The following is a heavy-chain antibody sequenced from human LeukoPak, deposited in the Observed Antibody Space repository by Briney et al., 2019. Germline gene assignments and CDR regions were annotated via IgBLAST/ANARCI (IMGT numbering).Heavy chain of an antibody. D-gene: IGHD1-26*01. J-gene: IGHJ4*02. Sequence: ASVKLSCKASGYTFTSYDINWVRQATGQGLEWMGWMNPNSGNTGYAQKFQGRVTMTRNTSISTAYMELSSLRSEDTAVYYCARGSGGSYEVSIYYWGQGTLVTVSS. CDR3: ARGSGGSYEVSIYY. V-gene: IGHV1-8*01. CDR1: GYTFTSYD. CDR2: MNPNSGNT.